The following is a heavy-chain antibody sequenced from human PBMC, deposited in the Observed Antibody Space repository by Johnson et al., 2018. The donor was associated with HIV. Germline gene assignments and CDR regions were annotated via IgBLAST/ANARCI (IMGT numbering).Heavy chain of an antibody. Sequence: QMQLVESGGGVVQPGRSLRLSCAASGITFSDYAMHWVRQAPGKGLEWVAVISYDGSNKYYADSVKGRFTISRDNSKNTLYLQMNSLRAEDTAVYYCTRGGWKVVTSIFAFDIWGQGTMVAVSS. V-gene: IGHV3-30*04. CDR2: ISYDGSNK. CDR3: TRGGWKVVTSIFAFDI. J-gene: IGHJ3*02. D-gene: IGHD2-21*02. CDR1: GITFSDYA.